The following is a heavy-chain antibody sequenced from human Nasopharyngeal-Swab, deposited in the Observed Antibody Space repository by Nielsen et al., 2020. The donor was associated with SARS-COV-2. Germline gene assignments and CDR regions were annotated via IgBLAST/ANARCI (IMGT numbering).Heavy chain of an antibody. D-gene: IGHD1-26*01. J-gene: IGHJ4*02. CDR1: GFTFSSYA. CDR3: ASGPRGSYLQFDN. V-gene: IGHV3-23*01. Sequence: GESLKISCAASGFTFSSYAMSWVRQAPGKGLEWVSAISGSGGSTYYADSVKGRFTISRDNAKNTLYLQMNSLRAEDTAVYYCASGPRGSYLQFDNWGQGTLVTVSS. CDR2: ISGSGGST.